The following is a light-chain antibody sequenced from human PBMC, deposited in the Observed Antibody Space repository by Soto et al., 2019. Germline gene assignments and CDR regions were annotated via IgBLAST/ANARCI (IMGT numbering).Light chain of an antibody. CDR3: QQYYTYPWT. J-gene: IGKJ1*01. V-gene: IGKV1-8*01. CDR2: AAS. CDR1: QGVSNY. Sequence: AIRMTQSPSSLSASTGEGVTITCRASQGVSNYLAWYQQKPGQAPKVLIHAASTLQGGVPSRFSGSGSGTDVTLTISGLQSDDFATYYCQQYYTYPWTFGQGPKVDIK.